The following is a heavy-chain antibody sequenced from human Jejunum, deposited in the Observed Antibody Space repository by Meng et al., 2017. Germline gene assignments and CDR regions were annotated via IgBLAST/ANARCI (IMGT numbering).Heavy chain of an antibody. CDR3: TKDSQFGSGWWFDS. V-gene: IGHV3-23*01. J-gene: IGHJ5*01. D-gene: IGHD6-19*01. CDR1: GFTFSKFA. Sequence: GESLKISCAASGFTFSKFAMSWVRQAPGKGLDWVSGISDTGGGTYYADSVKGRFTISRDNSKNTLYLQMTSLSAEDTAVYYCTKDSQFGSGWWFDSWGQGTLVTVSS. CDR2: ISDTGGGT.